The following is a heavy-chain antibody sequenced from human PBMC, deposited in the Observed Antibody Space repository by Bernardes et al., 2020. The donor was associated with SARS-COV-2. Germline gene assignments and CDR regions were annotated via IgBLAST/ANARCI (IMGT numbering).Heavy chain of an antibody. CDR3: AGTSVTCCDY. V-gene: IGHV3-74*03. Sequence: GGSLRLSCGASGITFKTLWMHWVRQAPGGGRVWVARIAGDGTSVTYADSVKGRFTISRHNAKNTLYLQRNSLRAEDTAVYYCAGTSVTCCDYWGQGSLVTVSS. J-gene: IGHJ4*02. CDR1: GITFKTLW. CDR2: IAGDGTSV.